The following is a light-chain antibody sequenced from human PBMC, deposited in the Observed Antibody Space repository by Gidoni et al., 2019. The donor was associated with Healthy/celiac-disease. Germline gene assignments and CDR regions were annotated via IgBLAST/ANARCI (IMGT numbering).Light chain of an antibody. CDR1: SSDVGGYNY. J-gene: IGLJ2*01. Sequence: QSALTQPPSASWSPGHSVTISCTGTSSDVGGYNYVSWYQQHPGKAPKLMIYEVSKRPSGVPDRFFGSKSGNTDSLTVSGLQAEDEADYYCSSYAGSNNLVFGGGTKLTVL. CDR3: SSYAGSNNLV. V-gene: IGLV2-8*01. CDR2: EVS.